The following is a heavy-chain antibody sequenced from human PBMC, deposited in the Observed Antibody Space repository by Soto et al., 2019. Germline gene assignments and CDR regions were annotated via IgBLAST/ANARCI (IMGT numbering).Heavy chain of an antibody. CDR3: ARGGGDIVVVPAATKYNWFDP. V-gene: IGHV1-2*04. J-gene: IGHJ5*02. Sequence: GASVKVSCKASGYTFTGYYIHWARQAPGQGLEWMGWINPNSGGTNYAQKFQGWVTMTRETSISTAYMELSRLRSDDTAVYYCARGGGDIVVVPAATKYNWFDPWGQGTLVTVSS. CDR2: INPNSGGT. CDR1: GYTFTGYY. D-gene: IGHD2-2*01.